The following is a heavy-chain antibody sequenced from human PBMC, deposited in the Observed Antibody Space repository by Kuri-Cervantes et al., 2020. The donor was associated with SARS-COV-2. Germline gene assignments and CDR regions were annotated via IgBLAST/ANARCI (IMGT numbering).Heavy chain of an antibody. CDR2: IYHSGST. V-gene: IGHV4-38-2*01. CDR3: ARALKFLFTIFGVVTYFDL. Sequence: SQTLSLTCAVSGYSISSGYYWGWIRQPPGKGLEWIGSIYHSGSTYYNPSLKSRVTISVDTSKNQFSLKLSSVTAADTAVYYCARALKFLFTIFGVVTYFDLWGRGTLVTVSS. CDR1: GYSISSGYY. J-gene: IGHJ2*01. D-gene: IGHD3-3*01.